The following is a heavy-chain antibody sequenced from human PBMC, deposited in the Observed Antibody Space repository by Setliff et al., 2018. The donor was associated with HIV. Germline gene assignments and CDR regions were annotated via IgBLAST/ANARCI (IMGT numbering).Heavy chain of an antibody. Sequence: SETLSLTCTVSGGSISSGSYYWSWIRQPAGKGLEWIGHIHASGNTNYNPSLKRRVTISVDTSKKYFSLRLTSVTAADTAVYYCARAIVYGSAFDIWGQGTMVTVSS. CDR1: GGSISSGSYY. D-gene: IGHD6-13*01. CDR3: ARAIVYGSAFDI. V-gene: IGHV4-61*09. CDR2: IHASGNT. J-gene: IGHJ3*02.